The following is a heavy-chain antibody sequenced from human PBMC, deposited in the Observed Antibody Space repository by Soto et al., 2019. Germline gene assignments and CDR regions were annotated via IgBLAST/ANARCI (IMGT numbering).Heavy chain of an antibody. CDR1: GYTFTSYT. J-gene: IGHJ4*02. D-gene: IGHD3-10*01. CDR3: ARGGGWVGEASFDT. CDR2: INAGNGRE. Sequence: QVQLEQSGAEVKKPGASVKVSCQTSGYTFTSYTLHWVRQAPGQGLEWLGWINAGNGREKYSQRFQDRVSLSPDRSTSTAFMEIRDPRSEDTAVYYWARGGGWVGEASFDTWGQGTLVIVSS. V-gene: IGHV1-3*01.